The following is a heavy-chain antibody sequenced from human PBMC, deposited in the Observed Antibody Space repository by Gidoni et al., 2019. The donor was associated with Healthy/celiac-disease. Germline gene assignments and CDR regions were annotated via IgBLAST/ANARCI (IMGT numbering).Heavy chain of an antibody. Sequence: QVQLVQSGAEVKKPGASVKVSCKASGYTFTSYAMHWVRQAPGQRLEWMGWINAGNGNTKYSQKFQGRVTITRDTSASTAYMELSSLRSEDTAVYYCARVKSFRPALTGTSPFDPWGQGTLVTVSS. J-gene: IGHJ5*02. D-gene: IGHD1-20*01. CDR1: GYTFTSYA. CDR3: ARVKSFRPALTGTSPFDP. V-gene: IGHV1-3*01. CDR2: INAGNGNT.